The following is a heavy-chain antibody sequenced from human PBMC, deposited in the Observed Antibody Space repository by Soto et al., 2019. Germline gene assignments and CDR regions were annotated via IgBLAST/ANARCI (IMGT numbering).Heavy chain of an antibody. CDR1: GGSIGLHY. CDR3: AKYDFWSGYFVDS. Sequence: SETLSLTCTASGGSIGLHYWSWIRQPPGKGLEWIGHIYYSVNTNYNPSLKSRVTISVDTSKNQFSLKMTSVTAADTAVYYCAKYDFWSGYFVDSWGQGTLVTVSS. D-gene: IGHD3-3*01. CDR2: IYYSVNT. J-gene: IGHJ4*02. V-gene: IGHV4-59*08.